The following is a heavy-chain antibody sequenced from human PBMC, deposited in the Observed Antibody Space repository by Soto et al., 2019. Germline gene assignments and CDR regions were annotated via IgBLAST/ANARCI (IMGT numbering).Heavy chain of an antibody. CDR3: ARAYYDILTGYRLNWFDP. CDR1: GGSISSSSYY. V-gene: IGHV4-39*01. Sequence: TVSLTCTVSGGSISSSSYYWGWIRQPPGKGLEWIGSIYYSGSTYYNPSLKSRVTISVDTSKNQFSLKLSSVTAADTAVYYCARAYYDILTGYRLNWFDPWGQGTLVTVSS. CDR2: IYYSGST. D-gene: IGHD3-9*01. J-gene: IGHJ5*02.